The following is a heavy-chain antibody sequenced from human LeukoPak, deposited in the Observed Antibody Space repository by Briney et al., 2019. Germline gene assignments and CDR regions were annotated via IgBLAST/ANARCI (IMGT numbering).Heavy chain of an antibody. CDR1: GFTFSSYA. CDR3: AKDLGWRGDSGDYFDY. D-gene: IGHD1-14*01. CDR2: ISGSGGST. Sequence: GGSLRLSCAASGFTFSSYAMSWVRQAPGKGLEWVSAISGSGGSTYYADSVKGRFTISRDNSKNTLYLQMNSLRAEDTAVYYCAKDLGWRGDSGDYFDYWGQGTLVTVSS. J-gene: IGHJ4*02. V-gene: IGHV3-23*01.